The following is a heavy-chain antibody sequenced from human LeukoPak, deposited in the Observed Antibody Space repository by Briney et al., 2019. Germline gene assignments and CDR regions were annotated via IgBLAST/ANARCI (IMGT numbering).Heavy chain of an antibody. D-gene: IGHD3-22*01. CDR2: IYHSGST. CDR1: SGSISSHY. Sequence: SETLSLTCTVSSGSISSHYWNWIRQPPGKGLEWIGYIYHSGSTKYNPSLKSRVTFSVDTSKNQFSLRLTSVTAADTAVYFCATFLSSGRGWFDPWGQGTLVTVSS. CDR3: ATFLSSGRGWFDP. V-gene: IGHV4-59*11. J-gene: IGHJ5*02.